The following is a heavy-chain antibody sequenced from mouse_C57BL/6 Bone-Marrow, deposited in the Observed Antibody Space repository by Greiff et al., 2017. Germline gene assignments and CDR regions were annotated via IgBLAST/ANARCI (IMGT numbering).Heavy chain of an antibody. D-gene: IGHD2-1*01. Sequence: LQQSGAGLVQPGGSLKLSCAASGFNFSDYYMYWVRQTPEKSLAWIAYISNGDGSTYYPATVKGRFTISRDTAKNTLYLQRSRLKPEDTAMYYCARQGYGNFGFAYWGQGTLVTVSA. V-gene: IGHV5-12*01. CDR2: ISNGDGST. CDR3: ARQGYGNFGFAY. J-gene: IGHJ3*01. CDR1: GFNFSDYY.